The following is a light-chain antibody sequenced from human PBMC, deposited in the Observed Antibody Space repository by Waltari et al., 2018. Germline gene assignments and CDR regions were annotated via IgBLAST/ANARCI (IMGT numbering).Light chain of an antibody. Sequence: EIVVTQSPATLSVSPGDRAILTCRASQSISRNLAWFQQKPGQSPRPLIYGASARASGVPARFSGSGSGTEFTLTITSLQSEDFAVYYCQQYHALPPSTFGQGTRV. V-gene: IGKV3-15*01. CDR1: QSISRN. CDR3: QQYHALPPST. CDR2: GAS. J-gene: IGKJ1*01.